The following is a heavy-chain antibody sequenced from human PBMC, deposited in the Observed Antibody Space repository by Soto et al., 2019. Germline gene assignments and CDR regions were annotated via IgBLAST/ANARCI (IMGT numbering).Heavy chain of an antibody. J-gene: IGHJ4*02. Sequence: VQLVESGGGVVQPGRSLRLSCAASGFTFSDYAMHWVRQAPGKGLEWVAVVSHDGRNTNYADSVTGRFTISRDSSRSTVCLEMTSLRAEDRAVYYCAMGGRQWLVTSDFNYWGQGALVTVSS. V-gene: IGHV3-30*03. CDR1: GFTFSDYA. CDR3: AMGGRQWLVTSDFNY. D-gene: IGHD6-19*01. CDR2: VSHDGRNT.